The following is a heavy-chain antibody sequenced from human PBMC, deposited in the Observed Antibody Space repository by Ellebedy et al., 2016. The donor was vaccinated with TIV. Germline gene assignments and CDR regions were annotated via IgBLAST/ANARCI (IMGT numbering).Heavy chain of an antibody. CDR2: ISTISDDV. Sequence: GESLKISCAASGFIFRSYTMNWVRQAPGKGLEWVSSISTISDDVHHADSVKGRFTISRDNAKNSIYLQMNNLRPEDTAVYYCARFSRGAPFVDYLYYMDVWGKGTAVTVSS. V-gene: IGHV3-21*01. CDR1: GFIFRSYT. D-gene: IGHD2-15*01. CDR3: ARFSRGAPFVDYLYYMDV. J-gene: IGHJ6*03.